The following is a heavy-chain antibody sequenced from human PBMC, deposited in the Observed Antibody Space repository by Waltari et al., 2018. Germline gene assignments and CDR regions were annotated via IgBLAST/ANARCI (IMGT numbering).Heavy chain of an antibody. V-gene: IGHV3-7*01. CDR2: INQAGTDK. CDR3: ARASAVPGTRDY. J-gene: IGHJ4*02. CDR1: RFTFSSVW. D-gene: IGHD6-19*01. Sequence: EVQLVESGGDLVQPAGSLRRSGAASRFTFSSVWLSWTRQAPGKGLEWVANINQAGTDKYYVDSVKGRFTISRDNARNSLYLQMSSLRVEDTAFYYCARASAVPGTRDYWGQGTLVTVSS.